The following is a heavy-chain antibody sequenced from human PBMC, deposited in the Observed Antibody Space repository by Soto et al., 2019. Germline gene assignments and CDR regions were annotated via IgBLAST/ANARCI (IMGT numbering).Heavy chain of an antibody. V-gene: IGHV1-3*01. CDR1: GYTFTTYA. D-gene: IGHD2-2*01. J-gene: IGHJ5*02. CDR2: INAGNGNT. CDR3: ARGWGACSSSSCPPDWFDP. Sequence: ASVKVSCKASGYTFTTYAMHWVRQAPGQRLEWMGWINAGNGNTKYSQKFQGRVTLTRDTSASTAYMELSSLRSEDTAVYYCARGWGACSSSSCPPDWFDPWGQGTLVTVSS.